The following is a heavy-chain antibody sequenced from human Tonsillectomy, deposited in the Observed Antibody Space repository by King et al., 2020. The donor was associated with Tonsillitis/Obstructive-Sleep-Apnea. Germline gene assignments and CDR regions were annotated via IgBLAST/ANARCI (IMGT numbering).Heavy chain of an antibody. CDR3: ARDRYYGWGTFDY. CDR2: ISGSGSTI. CDR1: GFTFSSYE. V-gene: IGHV3-48*03. D-gene: IGHD3-10*01. Sequence: VQLVESGGGLVQPGGSLRLSCAASGFTFSSYEMNWVRQAPGKGLEWVSYISGSGSTIYYADSVKGRFTISRDNAKNSLYLQMNSLRAGDTAVYYCARDRYYGWGTFDYWGQGTLVTVSS. J-gene: IGHJ4*02.